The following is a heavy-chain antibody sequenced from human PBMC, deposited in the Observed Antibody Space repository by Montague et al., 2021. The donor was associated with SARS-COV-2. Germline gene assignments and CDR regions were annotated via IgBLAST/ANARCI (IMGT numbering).Heavy chain of an antibody. J-gene: IGHJ4*02. CDR3: VGDPHYVGLNGPPDF. CDR1: GVSVTDYY. Sequence: SETLSLTCTVSGVSVTDYYWSWIRQPPGKGLEWVGDVLYNKGTNFNPSLKSRVAISVDTSKNQFSLRLTSVTAADTAFYYCVGDPHYVGLNGPPDFWDQGTLVTVSS. CDR2: VLYNKGT. V-gene: IGHV4-4*08. D-gene: IGHD3-9*01.